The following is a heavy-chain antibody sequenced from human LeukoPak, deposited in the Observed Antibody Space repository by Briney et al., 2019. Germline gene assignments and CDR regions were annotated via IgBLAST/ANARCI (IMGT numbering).Heavy chain of an antibody. CDR3: ARALAPPYYDFWSGYSVQGYYYYYMDV. D-gene: IGHD3-3*01. Sequence: GASVKVSCKASGYTFTSYGISWVRQAPGQGLEWMGWISAYNGNTNYAQKLQGRVTMTTDTSTSTAYMELRSLRSDDTAVYYCARALAPPYYDFWSGYSVQGYYYYYMDVWGKGTTVTVSS. J-gene: IGHJ6*03. CDR1: GYTFTSYG. CDR2: ISAYNGNT. V-gene: IGHV1-18*01.